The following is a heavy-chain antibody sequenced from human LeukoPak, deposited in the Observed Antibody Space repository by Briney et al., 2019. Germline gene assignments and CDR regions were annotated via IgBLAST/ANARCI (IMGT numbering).Heavy chain of an antibody. CDR1: GSSFIGYY. V-gene: IGHV1-46*01. D-gene: IGHD1-26*01. CDR2: INPTGGST. CDR3: ARDNSVGDNAWWFDP. J-gene: IGHJ5*02. Sequence: ASVKVSCKTSGSSFIGYYMHWVRQAPGQGLEWMGLINPTGGSTGYAQKFQGRVTMTRDMSTSTDYMELSSLRSEDTAIYYCARDNSVGDNAWWFDPWGQGTLVTVSS.